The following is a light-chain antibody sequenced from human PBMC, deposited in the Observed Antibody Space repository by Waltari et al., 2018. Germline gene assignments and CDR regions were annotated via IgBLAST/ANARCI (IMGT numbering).Light chain of an antibody. V-gene: IGKV4-1*01. Sequence: DIVMTQSPDSLSVSLGERATINCKSSQSVLYSSNNKNYLAWYQQKPGQPTKLLIYWASTRESGVPDRFSGSGSGTDFTLTISSLQAEDVAVYYCHQYYSTPWTFGQGTKVEIK. CDR1: QSVLYSSNNKNY. J-gene: IGKJ1*01. CDR3: HQYYSTPWT. CDR2: WAS.